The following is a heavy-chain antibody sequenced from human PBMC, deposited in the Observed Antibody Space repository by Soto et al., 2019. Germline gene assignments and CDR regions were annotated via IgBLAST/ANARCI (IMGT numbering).Heavy chain of an antibody. D-gene: IGHD2-15*01. V-gene: IGHV4-61*01. CDR1: GGSVSSTSYY. CDR2: IYDSGST. J-gene: IGHJ5*02. Sequence: PSETLSLTCTVSGGSVSSTSYYWFWIRQPPGMGLEWIGYIYDSGSTDYNPSLKSRVSISIDTSKNQFSLKLNSVTAADTAVYYCATNPSGGSRRNCFDPWGQGTPVTV. CDR3: ATNPSGGSRRNCFDP.